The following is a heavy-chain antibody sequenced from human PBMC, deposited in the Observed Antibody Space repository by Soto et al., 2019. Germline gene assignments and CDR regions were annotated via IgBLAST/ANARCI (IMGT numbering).Heavy chain of an antibody. CDR1: GFTFSSYS. CDR2: ISSSSSYI. D-gene: IGHD3-3*01. Sequence: EVQLVESGGGLVKPGGSLRLSCAASGFTFSSYSMNWVRQAPGKGLEWVSSISSSSSYIYYADSVKGRFTISRDNAKHSLYLHMNSLRAEDTAVYYCARDSGTHVSGYDFWSGYYLTPYYYYGMDVWGQGTTVTVSS. CDR3: ARDSGTHVSGYDFWSGYYLTPYYYYGMDV. J-gene: IGHJ6*02. V-gene: IGHV3-21*01.